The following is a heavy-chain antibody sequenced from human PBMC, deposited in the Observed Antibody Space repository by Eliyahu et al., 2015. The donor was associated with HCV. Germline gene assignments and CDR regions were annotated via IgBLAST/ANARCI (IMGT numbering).Heavy chain of an antibody. Sequence: EVQLLESGGGLVQRGGSXXLXXXXCGFSXSSXGMNWVRQAPGRGLGWGSGIGGDGSKTYYTDSVRGRFTISRDNSKNTVYLQMNDLRADDTAIYYCAKPSGGCFDYWGRGVLVTVSS. CDR3: AKPSGGCFDY. J-gene: IGHJ4*02. V-gene: IGHV3-23*01. D-gene: IGHD3-10*01. CDR2: IGGDGSKT. CDR1: GFSXSSXG.